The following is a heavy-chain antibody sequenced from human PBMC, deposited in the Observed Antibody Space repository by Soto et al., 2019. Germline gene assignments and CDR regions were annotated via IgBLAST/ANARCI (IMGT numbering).Heavy chain of an antibody. Sequence: EVQLVESGGGLVKPGGSLRLSCAASGFTFSSYSMNWVRQAPGKGLEWVSSISSSSSYIYYADSVKGRFTISRDNAKNSLYLHRNTLRAEDTAVYYCARAEGYSSYWFDPWGQGTLVTVSS. J-gene: IGHJ5*02. CDR2: ISSSSSYI. D-gene: IGHD5-18*01. CDR1: GFTFSSYS. CDR3: ARAEGYSSYWFDP. V-gene: IGHV3-21*01.